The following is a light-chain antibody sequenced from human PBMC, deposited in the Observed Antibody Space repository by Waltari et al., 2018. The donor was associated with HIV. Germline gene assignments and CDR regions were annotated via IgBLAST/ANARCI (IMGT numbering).Light chain of an antibody. J-gene: IGKJ4*01. CDR3: QQYYTVRPT. V-gene: IGKV4-1*01. CDR2: WAS. CDR1: RTVLSNSDNRNY. Sequence: DIVMTQSPDSLAVSLGERATFNCRSSRTVLSNSDNRNYLAWYQQKTGQSPNVLIYWASTRQSGVPDRFSASGSGTNFSLTISSQQAADVAVYYCQQYYTVRPTFGGGTKVEIK.